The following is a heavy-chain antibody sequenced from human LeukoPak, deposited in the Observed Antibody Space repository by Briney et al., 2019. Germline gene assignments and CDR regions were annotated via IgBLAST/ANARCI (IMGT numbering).Heavy chain of an antibody. CDR1: GYTFTGYY. V-gene: IGHV1-2*02. CDR3: ARKSLGYCSSTSCYGSMDV. CDR2: INPTSGGT. D-gene: IGHD2-2*01. Sequence: ASVKASCKASGYTFTGYYMHWVRQAPGQGLEWMGWINPTSGGTNYAQKFQGRVTMTRDTSISTAYMELSRLRSDDTAVYYCARKSLGYCSSTSCYGSMDVWGKGTTVTVSS. J-gene: IGHJ6*03.